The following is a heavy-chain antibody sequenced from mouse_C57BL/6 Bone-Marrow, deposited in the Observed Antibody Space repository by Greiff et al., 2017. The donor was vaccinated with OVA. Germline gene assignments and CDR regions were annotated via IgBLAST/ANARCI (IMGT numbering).Heavy chain of an antibody. Sequence: QVHVKQSGAELVKPGASVKISCKASGYAFSSYWMHWVKQRPGKGLEWIGQIYPGDGDTNYNGKFKGKATLTADKSSSTAYMQLSSLTSEDSAVYFCARGGNYGYWGQGTTLTVSS. CDR3: ARGGNYGY. J-gene: IGHJ2*01. D-gene: IGHD2-1*01. CDR2: IYPGDGDT. CDR1: GYAFSSYW. V-gene: IGHV1-80*01.